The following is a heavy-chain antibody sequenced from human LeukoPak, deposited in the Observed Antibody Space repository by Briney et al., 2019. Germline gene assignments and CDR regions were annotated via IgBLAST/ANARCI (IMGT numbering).Heavy chain of an antibody. CDR2: ISAYNGNT. Sequence: ASVNVSCKASGYTFTSYGISWVRQAPGQGLEWMGWISAYNGNTNYAQKLQGRVTMTTDTSTSTAYMELRSLRSDDTAVYYCARARDYYDSSGYYHTYYFDYWGQGTLVTVSS. CDR3: ARARDYYDSSGYYHTYYFDY. CDR1: GYTFTSYG. D-gene: IGHD3-22*01. J-gene: IGHJ4*02. V-gene: IGHV1-18*01.